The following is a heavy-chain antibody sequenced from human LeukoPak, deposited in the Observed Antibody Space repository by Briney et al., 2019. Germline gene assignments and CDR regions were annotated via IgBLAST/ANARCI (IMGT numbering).Heavy chain of an antibody. CDR2: INHDGSST. CDR1: GFKFSNYA. CDR3: VRDWGYDSSGYWQKYFDT. V-gene: IGHV3-74*01. D-gene: IGHD3-22*01. Sequence: PGGSLRLACAASGFKFSNYAMHWVRQAPGEGLVWVSRINHDGSSTNYADSVKGRFTISRDNAKNTVYLQMNSLRAEDTAVYYCVRDWGYDSSGYWQKYFDTWGQGTLVTVSS. J-gene: IGHJ4*02.